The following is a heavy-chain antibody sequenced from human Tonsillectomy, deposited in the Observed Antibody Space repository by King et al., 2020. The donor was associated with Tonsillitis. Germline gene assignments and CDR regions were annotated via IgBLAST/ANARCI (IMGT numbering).Heavy chain of an antibody. J-gene: IGHJ6*03. Sequence: VQLVESGAEVKKPGASVKVSCKTSGYTFTNYGISWVRQAPGQGLEWMGWISPYNGNTIYAQKFQGRVTMTTDTSTRTAYMELRRLTSDGTVVFYCASVYCGGDCSNYYYPCMDVWGKGTTVTVSS. CDR2: ISPYNGNT. CDR1: GYTFTNYG. D-gene: IGHD2-21*02. V-gene: IGHV1-18*01. CDR3: ASVYCGGDCSNYYYPCMDV.